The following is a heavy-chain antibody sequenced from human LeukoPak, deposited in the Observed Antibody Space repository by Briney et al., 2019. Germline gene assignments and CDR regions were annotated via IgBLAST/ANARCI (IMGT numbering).Heavy chain of an antibody. CDR1: GGSISSYY. CDR3: ARRNYDSSGYYTPLFDY. V-gene: IGHV4-39*01. D-gene: IGHD3-22*01. CDR2: IYYSGST. J-gene: IGHJ4*02. Sequence: SETLSLTCTVSGGSISSYYWSWIRQPPGKGLEWIGSIYYSGSTYYNPSLKSRVTISVDTSKNQFSLKLSSVTAADTAVYYCARRNYDSSGYYTPLFDYWGQGTLVTVSS.